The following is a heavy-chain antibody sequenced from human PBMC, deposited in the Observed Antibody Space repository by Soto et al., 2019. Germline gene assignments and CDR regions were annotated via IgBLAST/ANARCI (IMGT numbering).Heavy chain of an antibody. Sequence: SETLSLTCTVSGGSISYEYYHWTWIRQSPGKGLEWIGYIHYSGSIIYNPSFKSRVTISVDTSKYQFSLQLSSVTAADMAVYFCAREDDGGDRDYYGLDVWGQGTTVTVSS. CDR2: IHYSGSI. J-gene: IGHJ6*02. CDR1: GGSISYEYYH. D-gene: IGHD2-21*02. CDR3: AREDDGGDRDYYGLDV. V-gene: IGHV4-30-4*08.